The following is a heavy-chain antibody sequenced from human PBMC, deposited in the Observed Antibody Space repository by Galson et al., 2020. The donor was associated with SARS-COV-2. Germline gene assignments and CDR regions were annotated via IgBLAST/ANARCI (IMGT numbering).Heavy chain of an antibody. D-gene: IGHD2-2*02. V-gene: IGHV4-34*01. Sequence: SQTLSLTCAVYGGSFSGYYWSWISQPPGKGLEWIGEINHSGNTNYNPSLKSRVTISVDTSKNQFSLKLSSVTAADTAVYYCARDLAVYCSSTSCYRAGDAFDIWGQGTMVTVSS. J-gene: IGHJ3*02. CDR2: INHSGNT. CDR1: GGSFSGYY. CDR3: ARDLAVYCSSTSCYRAGDAFDI.